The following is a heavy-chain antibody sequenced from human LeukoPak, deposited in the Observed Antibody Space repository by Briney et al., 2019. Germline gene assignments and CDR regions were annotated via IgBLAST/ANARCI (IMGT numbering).Heavy chain of an antibody. J-gene: IGHJ5*02. CDR1: GGSISSSSYY. Sequence: SETLSLTCTVSGGSISSSSYYWGWIRQPPGKGLEWIGSIYYSGSTYYNPSLKSRVTISVDTSKNQFSLKLSSVTAADTAVYYCASYTYSSSWYWFDPRGQGTLVTVSS. CDR2: IYYSGST. V-gene: IGHV4-39*07. D-gene: IGHD6-13*01. CDR3: ASYTYSSSWYWFDP.